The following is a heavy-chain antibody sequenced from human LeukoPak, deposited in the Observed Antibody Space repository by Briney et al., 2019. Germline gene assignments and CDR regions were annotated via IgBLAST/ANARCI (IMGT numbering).Heavy chain of an antibody. CDR1: GYTFNDYY. D-gene: IGHD6-13*01. Sequence: ASVKVSCKASGYTFNDYYIHWVRQAPGQGLEWMGWINPYSGGTNYAQKFQGRVTMTRDTSINTVYMEMNRLKFDDTAVYYCARISSSNWYNERGAFDVWGQGTMVTVSS. J-gene: IGHJ3*01. CDR3: ARISSSNWYNERGAFDV. V-gene: IGHV1-2*02. CDR2: INPYSGGT.